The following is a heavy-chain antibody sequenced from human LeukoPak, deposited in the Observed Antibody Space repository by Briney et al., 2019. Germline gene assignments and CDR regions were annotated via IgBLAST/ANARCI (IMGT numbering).Heavy chain of an antibody. CDR2: IYSGGST. CDR1: GFTFSSYA. Sequence: GGSLRLSCAASGFTFSSYAMSWVRQAPGKGLEWVSVIYSGGSTYYADSVKGRFTISRDNSKNTLYLQMNSLRAEDTAVYYCARDRPTYYYDSSGYPTEYYFDYWGQGTLVTVSS. D-gene: IGHD3-22*01. CDR3: ARDRPTYYYDSSGYPTEYYFDY. V-gene: IGHV3-66*01. J-gene: IGHJ4*02.